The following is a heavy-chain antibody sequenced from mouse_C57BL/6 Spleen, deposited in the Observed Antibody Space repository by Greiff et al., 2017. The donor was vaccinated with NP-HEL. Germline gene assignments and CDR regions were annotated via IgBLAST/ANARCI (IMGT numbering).Heavy chain of an antibody. CDR3: ARDYYGSSYRFDY. V-gene: IGHV1-82*01. CDR1: GYAFSSSW. J-gene: IGHJ2*01. CDR2: IYPGDGDT. D-gene: IGHD1-1*01. Sequence: QVQLQQSGPELVKPGASVKISCKASGYAFSSSWMNWVKQRPGKGLEWIGRIYPGDGDTNYNGKFKGKATLTADKSSSTAYMQLSSLTSEDSAVYFCARDYYGSSYRFDYWGKGTTLTVSS.